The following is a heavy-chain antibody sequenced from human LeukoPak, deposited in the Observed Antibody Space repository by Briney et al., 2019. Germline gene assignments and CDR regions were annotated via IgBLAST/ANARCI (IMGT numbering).Heavy chain of an antibody. D-gene: IGHD3-9*01. CDR3: ARAVTVRRYFDWLLPYYYYYMDV. Sequence: ASVKVSCKASGYTFTSYDINWVRQATGQGLEWMGWINPNSGNTGYAHKFQGRVTMTRNTSISTSYMELSSLRSEDTAVYYCARAVTVRRYFDWLLPYYYYYMDVWGKGTTVTVSS. CDR2: INPNSGNT. V-gene: IGHV1-8*01. J-gene: IGHJ6*03. CDR1: GYTFTSYD.